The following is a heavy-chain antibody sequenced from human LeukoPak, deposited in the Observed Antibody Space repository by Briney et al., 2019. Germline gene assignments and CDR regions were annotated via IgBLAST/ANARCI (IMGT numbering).Heavy chain of an antibody. J-gene: IGHJ5*02. D-gene: IGHD3-10*01. CDR1: GGTFSSFA. CDR3: ARVRVNIRGVTTFDP. CDR2: SIPIFGTA. Sequence: SVKVSCKAFGGTFSSFAISGVQKAPEQGLEGMEGSIPIFGTANYAQKFQGRVTITADESTSTAYMELSSLRSEDTAVYYCARVRVNIRGVTTFDPWGQGTLVTVSS. V-gene: IGHV1-69*01.